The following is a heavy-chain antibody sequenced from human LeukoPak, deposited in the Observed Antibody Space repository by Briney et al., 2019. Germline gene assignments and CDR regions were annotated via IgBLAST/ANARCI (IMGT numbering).Heavy chain of an antibody. J-gene: IGHJ2*01. CDR1: GFTFTSQG. Sequence: GGSLRLSCAASGFTFTSQGMAWVRQAPAKGLEWVSAITGSGDNTYYADSVKGRFAISRNNSKNTLYLQMNSLSAEDTAVYYCAKMQGYFDLWGRGTLVTVSS. CDR3: AKMQGYFDL. CDR2: ITGSGDNT. V-gene: IGHV3-23*01.